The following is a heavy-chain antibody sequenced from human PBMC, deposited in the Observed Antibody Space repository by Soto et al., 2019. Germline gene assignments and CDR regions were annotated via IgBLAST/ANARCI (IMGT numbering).Heavy chain of an antibody. V-gene: IGHV4-39*01. CDR3: VRPGYQWELPSPFWY. CDR1: GGSISSSNYY. Sequence: QLQLQESGPRLLKPSETLSLTCSVSGGSISSSNYYWAWIRQPPGKGLEWIGSIYYTGSINYNPSLQSRVTISLDSYKNQFSLHLRSVTAADTAVYYCVRPGYQWELPSPFWYWGQGTLLTVSS. CDR2: IYYTGSI. J-gene: IGHJ4*02. D-gene: IGHD1-26*01.